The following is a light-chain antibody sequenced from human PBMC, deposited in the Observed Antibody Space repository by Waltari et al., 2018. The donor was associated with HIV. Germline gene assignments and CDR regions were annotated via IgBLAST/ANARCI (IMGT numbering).Light chain of an antibody. CDR3: SSYTSSSTWV. J-gene: IGLJ3*02. CDR1: SSDVGGYNY. Sequence: QSALTQPASVSGSPGQSITISCTGTSSDVGGYNYVSWYQPNLGKAPKLMVYEVSNPTAAVSNRFSGAKSCNTSSLTISGLQAEDEADYYCSSYTSSSTWVFGGGTKLTVL. CDR2: EVS. V-gene: IGLV2-14*01.